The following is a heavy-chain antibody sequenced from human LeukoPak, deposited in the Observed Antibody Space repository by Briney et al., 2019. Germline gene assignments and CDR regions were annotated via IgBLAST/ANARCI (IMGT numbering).Heavy chain of an antibody. Sequence: SETLSLTRTVSGGSISSGGYYWSWIRQHPGKGLEWIGYIYYSGSTYYNPSLKSRVTISVDTSKNQFSLKLSSVTAADTAVYHCARGGYSGYDPRGYFDYWGQGTLVTVSS. J-gene: IGHJ4*02. CDR3: ARGGYSGYDPRGYFDY. D-gene: IGHD5-12*01. CDR2: IYYSGST. V-gene: IGHV4-31*03. CDR1: GGSISSGGYY.